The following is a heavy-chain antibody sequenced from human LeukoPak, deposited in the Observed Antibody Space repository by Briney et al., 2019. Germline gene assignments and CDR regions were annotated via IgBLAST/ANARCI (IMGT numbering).Heavy chain of an antibody. D-gene: IGHD6-6*01. J-gene: IGHJ4*02. CDR2: IRSKANSYAT. CDR1: GFTFSGSA. Sequence: GGSLRLSCAASGFTFSGSAMHWARQASGKGLEWVGRIRSKANSYATAYAASVKGRFTISRDDSKNTAYLQMNSLKTEDTAVYYCTRHSSSADYWGQGTLVTVSS. CDR3: TRHSSSADY. V-gene: IGHV3-73*01.